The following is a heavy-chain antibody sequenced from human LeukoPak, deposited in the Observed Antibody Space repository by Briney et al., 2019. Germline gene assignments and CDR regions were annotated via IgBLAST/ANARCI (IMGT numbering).Heavy chain of an antibody. CDR3: GYYNSGSYSTPDS. CDR2: ISNGGDRT. Sequence: GGSLRLSCTASGFTFSSFDMTWVRQAPGKGLEWVSGISNGGDRTYYADSVKGRFTMSRDNSKNTLYLQMKTLRSEDTAVYYCGYYNSGSYSTPDSWGQGTQVTVSS. J-gene: IGHJ5*01. V-gene: IGHV3-23*01. D-gene: IGHD3-10*01. CDR1: GFTFSSFD.